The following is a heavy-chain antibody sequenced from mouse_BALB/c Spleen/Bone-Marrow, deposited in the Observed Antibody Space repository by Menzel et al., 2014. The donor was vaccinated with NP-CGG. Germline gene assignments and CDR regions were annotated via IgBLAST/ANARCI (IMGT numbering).Heavy chain of an antibody. CDR3: ARGRTRGYTMDY. J-gene: IGHJ4*01. V-gene: IGHV5-6-5*01. CDR2: ISSGSST. Sequence: DVKLVESGGGLVEPGGSLKLSCAASGFTFSSYAMSWVRQTPEKRLEWVASISSGSSTYYPDSVKGRFTISRDNARNILYLQMSSLRSEDTAMYYCARGRTRGYTMDYWGQGTSVTVSS. CDR1: GFTFSSYA.